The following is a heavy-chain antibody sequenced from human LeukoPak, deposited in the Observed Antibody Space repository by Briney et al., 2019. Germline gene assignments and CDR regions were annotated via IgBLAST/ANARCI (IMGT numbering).Heavy chain of an antibody. CDR2: ISSSSSYI. Sequence: GGSLRLSCAASGFTFSSYSMNWVRQAPGKGLEWVSSISSSSSYIYYADSVKGRFTISRDNAKNSLYLQMNSLRAEDTALYYCAKAFDFWSGTHDAFDIWGQGTMVTVSS. V-gene: IGHV3-21*04. D-gene: IGHD3-3*01. J-gene: IGHJ3*02. CDR3: AKAFDFWSGTHDAFDI. CDR1: GFTFSSYS.